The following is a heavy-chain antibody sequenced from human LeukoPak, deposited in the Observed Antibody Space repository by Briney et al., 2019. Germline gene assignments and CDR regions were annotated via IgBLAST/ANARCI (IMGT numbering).Heavy chain of an antibody. Sequence: SEKVSCKASGGTFSSYAISWVRQAPGQGLEWMGRIIPILGIANYAQKFQGRVTITADKSTSTAYMELSSLRSEDTAVYYCARDVEGGTFDIWGQGTTVTVSS. CDR2: IIPILGIA. CDR3: ARDVEGGTFDI. V-gene: IGHV1-69*04. CDR1: GGTFSSYA. J-gene: IGHJ3*02.